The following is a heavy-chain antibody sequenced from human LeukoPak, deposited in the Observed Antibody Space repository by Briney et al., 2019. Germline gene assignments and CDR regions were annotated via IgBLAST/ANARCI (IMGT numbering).Heavy chain of an antibody. D-gene: IGHD6-6*01. CDR3: ATVSRSSDWFDP. CDR1: GXSFTNYW. Sequence: RGESLKISCKGSGXSFTNYWISWVRQMPGKGLEWMGRIDPSDSYTSYSPSFQGHVTISADKSITTAYLQWSSLKASDTAMYYCATVSRSSDWFDPWGQGTLVTVSS. CDR2: IDPSDSYT. J-gene: IGHJ5*02. V-gene: IGHV5-10-1*01.